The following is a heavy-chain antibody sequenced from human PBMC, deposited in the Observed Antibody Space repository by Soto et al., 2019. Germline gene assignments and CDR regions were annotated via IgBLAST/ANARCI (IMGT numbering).Heavy chain of an antibody. J-gene: IGHJ5*02. CDR1: GGSISSGGYY. CDR3: ARGICSSTSCYAGIPFDP. Sequence: QVQLQESGPGLVKPSQTLSLTCTVSGGSISSGGYYWSWIRQHPGKGLEWIGYIYYSGSTYYNPSLKSRVTISVDTSKNQFSLKLSSVTAADTAVYYCARGICSSTSCYAGIPFDPWGQGPLVTVSS. CDR2: IYYSGST. V-gene: IGHV4-31*03. D-gene: IGHD2-2*01.